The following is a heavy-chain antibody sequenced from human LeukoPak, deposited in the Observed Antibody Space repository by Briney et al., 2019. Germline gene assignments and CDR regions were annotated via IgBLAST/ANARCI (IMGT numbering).Heavy chain of an antibody. D-gene: IGHD3-22*01. CDR1: GGSISSHY. CDR3: ARSSYYDDAFDY. Sequence: SETLSLTCTVSGGSISSHYWNWIRQPPGQGLEYIGYIDYSGITEYNPSLKSRVTISADTSKNQLSLKVRFVTAADTAVYYCARSSYYDDAFDYWGPGTLVTVSS. V-gene: IGHV4-59*11. CDR2: IDYSGIT. J-gene: IGHJ4*02.